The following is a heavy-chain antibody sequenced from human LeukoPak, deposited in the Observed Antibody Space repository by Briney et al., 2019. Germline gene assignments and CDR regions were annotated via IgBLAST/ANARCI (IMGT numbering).Heavy chain of an antibody. J-gene: IGHJ3*02. CDR3: ARDVLRGGAFDI. Sequence: SETLSLTCTVSGGSISSYYWSWIRQPPGKGLEWIGYIYYSGSTNYNPSLKSRVTISVDTSKNQFSLKLSSVTAADTAVYYCARDVLRGGAFDIWGQGTMVTVSS. CDR1: GGSISSYY. CDR2: IYYSGST. V-gene: IGHV4-59*01. D-gene: IGHD5-12*01.